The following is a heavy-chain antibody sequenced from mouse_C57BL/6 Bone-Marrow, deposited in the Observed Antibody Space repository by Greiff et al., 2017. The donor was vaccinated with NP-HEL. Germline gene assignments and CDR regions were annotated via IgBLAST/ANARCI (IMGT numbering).Heavy chain of an antibody. Sequence: QVQLQQSGAELARPGASVKMSCKASGYTFTSYTMHWVKQRPGPGLEWIGYINPSSGYTKYNQKFKDKATLTADKSSSTAYMQLSSLTSEDPAVYYCARGGYPMDYWGQGTSVTVSS. J-gene: IGHJ4*01. CDR2: INPSSGYT. CDR1: GYTFTSYT. V-gene: IGHV1-4*01. CDR3: ARGGYPMDY.